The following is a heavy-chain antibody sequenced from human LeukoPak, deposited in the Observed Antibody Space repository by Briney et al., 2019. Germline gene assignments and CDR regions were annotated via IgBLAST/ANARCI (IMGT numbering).Heavy chain of an antibody. V-gene: IGHV4-59*01. D-gene: IGHD3-22*01. CDR1: GGSISSYY. CDR2: IYYSGST. CDR3: ASGFLGDYYDSSGYQAPRD. J-gene: IGHJ4*02. Sequence: PSETLSLTCTVSGGSISSYYWSWIRQPPGKGQEWIGYIYYSGSTNYNPSLKSRVTISVDTSKNQFSLKLSSVTAADTAVYYCASGFLGDYYDSSGYQAPRDWGQGTLVTVSS.